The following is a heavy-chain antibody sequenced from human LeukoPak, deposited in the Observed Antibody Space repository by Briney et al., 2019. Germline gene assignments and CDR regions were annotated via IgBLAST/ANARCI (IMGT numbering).Heavy chain of an antibody. CDR2: IIPILCIA. Sequence: SVKVSCKASGGTFSSYAISWVRQAPGQGLEWMGRIIPILCIANYAQKFQGRVTITADKSTSTAYMELSSLRSEDTAVYYCARDGITMAPEAWYYGMDVWGQGTTVTVSS. J-gene: IGHJ6*02. CDR1: GGTFSSYA. V-gene: IGHV1-69*04. D-gene: IGHD3-10*01. CDR3: ARDGITMAPEAWYYGMDV.